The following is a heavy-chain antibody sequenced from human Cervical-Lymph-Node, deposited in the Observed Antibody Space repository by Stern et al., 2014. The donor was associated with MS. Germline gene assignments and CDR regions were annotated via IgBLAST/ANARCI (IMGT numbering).Heavy chain of an antibody. CDR2: MSDEGSTK. Sequence: DQLVESGGGVVQPGRSLRLSCAASGFTFSSYAMHWVRQAPGKGLEWVAVMSDEGSTKYYADSVKGRFTISRDNSQNTLDLQMNSLRAEDTAVYYCARPYYYDSSGYYWYFDLWGRGTLVTVSS. D-gene: IGHD3-22*01. J-gene: IGHJ2*01. CDR3: ARPYYYDSSGYYWYFDL. CDR1: GFTFSSYA. V-gene: IGHV3-30-3*01.